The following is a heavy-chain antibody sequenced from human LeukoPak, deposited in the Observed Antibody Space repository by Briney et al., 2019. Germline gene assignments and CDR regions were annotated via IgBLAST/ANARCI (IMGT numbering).Heavy chain of an antibody. CDR3: ARGKIGKDAFDI. D-gene: IGHD3-22*01. CDR2: ISAYNGNT. V-gene: IGHV1-18*01. CDR1: GYTFTSYG. Sequence: GASVKASCKASGYTFTSYGISWVRQAPGQGPEWMGWISAYNGNTNYAKKLQGRVTMTTDTSTSTAYMELRSLRSDDTAVYYCARGKIGKDAFDIWGQGTMVTVSS. J-gene: IGHJ3*02.